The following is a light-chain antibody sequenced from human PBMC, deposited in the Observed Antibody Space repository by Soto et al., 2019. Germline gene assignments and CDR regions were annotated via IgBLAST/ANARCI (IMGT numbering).Light chain of an antibody. J-gene: IGLJ1*01. CDR2: EVS. Sequence: QSFLTQPASVSGSPGQSITISCTRTSSDVGGYNYVSWYQQHPGKAPKLMIYEVSYRPSGVSNRFSGSTSGNTASLTISGLQAEDEADYYCSSYTSSSNPYVFGTGTKVTVL. V-gene: IGLV2-14*01. CDR1: SSDVGGYNY. CDR3: SSYTSSSNPYV.